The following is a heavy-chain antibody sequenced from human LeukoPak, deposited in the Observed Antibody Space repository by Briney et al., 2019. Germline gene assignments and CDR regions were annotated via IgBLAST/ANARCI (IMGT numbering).Heavy chain of an antibody. CDR3: AKVDYGDYSRGGY. CDR2: ISYDGSNK. Sequence: GGSLRLSCAAPGFIFGDYAMHWVHQAPGKGLEWVAVISYDGSNKYYADSVKGRFTISRDNSKNTLYLQMNSLGAEDTAVYYCAKVDYGDYSRGGYWGQGTLVTVSS. D-gene: IGHD4-17*01. CDR1: GFIFGDYA. V-gene: IGHV3-30-3*01. J-gene: IGHJ4*02.